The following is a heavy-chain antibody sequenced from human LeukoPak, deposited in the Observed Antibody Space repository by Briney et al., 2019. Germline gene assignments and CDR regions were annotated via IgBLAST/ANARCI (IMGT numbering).Heavy chain of an antibody. Sequence: PSETLSLTCTVSGGSISSGGYYWSWIRQHPGKGLEWIGYIYYSGSTYYNPSLKSRVTISVDTSKNQFSLKLSSVTAADTAVYYCARGGPAPTEEMNYYDSSGYHTLSRAFDYWGQGTLVTVSS. CDR1: GGSISSGGYY. J-gene: IGHJ4*02. V-gene: IGHV4-31*03. CDR2: IYYSGST. CDR3: ARGGPAPTEEMNYYDSSGYHTLSRAFDY. D-gene: IGHD3-22*01.